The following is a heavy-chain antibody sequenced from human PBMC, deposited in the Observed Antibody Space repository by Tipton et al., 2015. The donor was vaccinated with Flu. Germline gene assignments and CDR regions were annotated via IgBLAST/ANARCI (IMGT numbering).Heavy chain of an antibody. CDR1: GGSFSGYY. CDR2: INHSGSI. V-gene: IGHV4-34*01. D-gene: IGHD3-22*01. CDR3: ARVSPRRVTAVVVVMLPEGYFDY. Sequence: TLSLTCSVYGGSFSGYYWTWIRQPPGKGLEWIGEINHSGSIHYSSSLKSRVTMSVDSSKNQFSLHLSSVTAADTAVYYCARVSPRRVTAVVVVMLPEGYFDYWGQGTLAIVSS. J-gene: IGHJ4*02.